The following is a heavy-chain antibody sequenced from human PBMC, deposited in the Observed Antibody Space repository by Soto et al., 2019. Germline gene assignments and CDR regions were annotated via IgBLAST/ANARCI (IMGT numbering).Heavy chain of an antibody. V-gene: IGHV3-30*18. CDR2: ISYDGSNK. CDR3: AKGGYYGSGDYYYYGMDV. CDR1: GFTFSSYG. J-gene: IGHJ6*02. D-gene: IGHD3-10*01. Sequence: GGSLRLSCAASGFTFSSYGMHWVRQAPGKGLEWVAVISYDGSNKYYADSVKGRFTISRDNSKNTLYPQMNSLRAEDTAVYYCAKGGYYGSGDYYYYGMDVWGQGTTVTVSS.